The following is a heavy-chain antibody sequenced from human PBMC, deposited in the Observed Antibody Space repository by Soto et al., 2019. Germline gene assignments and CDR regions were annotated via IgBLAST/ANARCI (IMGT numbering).Heavy chain of an antibody. CDR2: INGDGSEE. CDR1: GFTFSTSW. V-gene: IGHV3-7*01. D-gene: IGHD3-10*01. Sequence: EVKLLESGGGLAQPGGSLRVSCAASGFTFSTSWMNWVRQAPGKGLEWVANINGDGSEEYYVDSVRGRFTISRDNVKNSLFLQMNSLRAEDTAVYYCAAGFPPDYWGQGTLVTVSS. CDR3: AAGFPPDY. J-gene: IGHJ4*02.